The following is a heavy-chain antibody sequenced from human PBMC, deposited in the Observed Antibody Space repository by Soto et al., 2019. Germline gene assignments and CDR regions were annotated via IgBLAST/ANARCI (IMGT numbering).Heavy chain of an antibody. D-gene: IGHD3-22*01. V-gene: IGHV4-59*01. J-gene: IGHJ5*02. Sequence: SETLSLTCTVSGGSISSYYWSWIRQPPGKGLEWIGYIYYSGSPNYNPSLKSRVTISVDRSKNQLSLKLSSVTAADTAVYYCAREYYYDSRGIGFDPWGPGTLVTVSS. CDR1: GGSISSYY. CDR3: AREYYYDSRGIGFDP. CDR2: IYYSGSP.